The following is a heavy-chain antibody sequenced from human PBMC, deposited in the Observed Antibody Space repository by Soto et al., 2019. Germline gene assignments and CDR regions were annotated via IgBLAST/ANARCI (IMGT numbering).Heavy chain of an antibody. Sequence: GESLKISCAASGFTFSSYAMSWVRQAPGKGLEWVSAISGSGGSTYYADSVKGRFTISRDNSKNTLYLQMNSLRAEDTAVYYCAKGLGDFWSGPPYYYGMDVWGQGTTVTVSS. CDR3: AKGLGDFWSGPPYYYGMDV. D-gene: IGHD3-3*01. V-gene: IGHV3-23*01. CDR2: ISGSGGST. CDR1: GFTFSSYA. J-gene: IGHJ6*02.